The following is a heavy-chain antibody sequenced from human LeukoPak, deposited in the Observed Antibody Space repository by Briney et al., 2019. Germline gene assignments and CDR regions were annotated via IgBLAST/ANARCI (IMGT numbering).Heavy chain of an antibody. D-gene: IGHD5-18*01. CDR2: IIPILGIT. V-gene: IGHV1-69*04. Sequence: SVKVSCKASGYTFTSYGISWVRQAPGQGLEWMGRIIPILGITNYAQKFQGRVTITADKSTSTAYMELSSLRSEDTAVYYCATGGNTAGPTTFDYWGQGTLVTVSS. J-gene: IGHJ4*02. CDR3: ATGGNTAGPTTFDY. CDR1: GYTFTSYG.